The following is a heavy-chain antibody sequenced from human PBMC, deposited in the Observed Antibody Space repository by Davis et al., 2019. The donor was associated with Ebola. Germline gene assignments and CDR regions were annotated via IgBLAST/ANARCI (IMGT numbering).Heavy chain of an antibody. Sequence: SETLSLTCTVSGGSISSGDYYWSWIRQPPGKGLEWIGYIYYSGSTNYNPSLKSRVTISVDTSKNQFSLKLSSVTAADTAVYYCARHTSFGVDDYWGQGTLVTVSS. CDR2: IYYSGST. V-gene: IGHV4-61*08. J-gene: IGHJ4*02. CDR3: ARHTSFGVDDY. D-gene: IGHD3-3*01. CDR1: GGSISSGDYY.